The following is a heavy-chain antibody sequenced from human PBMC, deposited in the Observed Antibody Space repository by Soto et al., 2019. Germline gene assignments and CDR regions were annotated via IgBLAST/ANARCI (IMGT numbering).Heavy chain of an antibody. V-gene: IGHV1-18*01. D-gene: IGHD1-26*01. CDR3: ARWSAIVGGAEALDI. CDR2: LSAYYGDT. J-gene: IGHJ3*02. CDR1: GYTFINYG. Sequence: QVQLVQSGAEVKKPGASVRVSCKTSGYTFINYGITWVRQAPGQGLEWMGWLSAYYGDTSSSEKLQDRFTMTTDTSTNTVYMDLRSLRSDDTAVYYCARWSAIVGGAEALDIWGQGTMVIVSS.